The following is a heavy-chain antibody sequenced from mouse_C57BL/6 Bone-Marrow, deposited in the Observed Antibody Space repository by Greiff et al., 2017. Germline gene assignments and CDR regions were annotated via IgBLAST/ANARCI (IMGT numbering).Heavy chain of an antibody. CDR1: GYPFTSYW. Sequence: VQLQQPGAELVMPGASVKLSCKASGYPFTSYWMHWVKQRPGQGLEWIGESDPSDSYTNYNQKFKGKSTLTVDKSSSTAYMQLSSLTSEDSAVYYCARAWFAYWGQGTLVTVTA. CDR2: SDPSDSYT. J-gene: IGHJ3*01. CDR3: ARAWFAY. V-gene: IGHV1-69*01.